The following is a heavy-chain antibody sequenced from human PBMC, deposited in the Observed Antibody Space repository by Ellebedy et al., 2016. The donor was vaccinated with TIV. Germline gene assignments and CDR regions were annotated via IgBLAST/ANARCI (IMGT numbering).Heavy chain of an antibody. D-gene: IGHD2-15*01. J-gene: IGHJ6*02. CDR2: INHSGSN. V-gene: IGHV4-34*01. CDR1: GGSFSGYY. CDR3: ASTGRGSSTGIDV. Sequence: MPSETLSLTCAVYGGSFSGYYWSRIRKPPGQGLEWIGEINHSGSNYNNPSLKSRVTLSVDTSKNQFSMQLNSVTAADTAVYYCASTGRGSSTGIDVWGQGTTVTVSS.